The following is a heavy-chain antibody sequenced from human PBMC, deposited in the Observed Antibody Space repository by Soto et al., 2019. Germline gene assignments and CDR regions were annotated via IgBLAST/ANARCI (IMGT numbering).Heavy chain of an antibody. CDR1: GYSISSGYY. CDR2: MFHSGST. CDR3: ARVSTVTTRSVDY. J-gene: IGHJ4*02. Sequence: PSETLSLTCAVPGYSISSGYYWAWIRQSPGKGLEWIGSMFHSGSTYYNPSLRGRVAVSIDTSKNQVSLTLSSVTAADTAVYFCARVSTVTTRSVDYWGQGTPVTVSS. D-gene: IGHD4-17*01. V-gene: IGHV4-38-2*01.